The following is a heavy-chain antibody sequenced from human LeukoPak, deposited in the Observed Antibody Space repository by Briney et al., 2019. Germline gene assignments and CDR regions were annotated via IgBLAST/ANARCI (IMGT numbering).Heavy chain of an antibody. CDR2: ISYDGSNK. CDR3: AREGYCSSVSCYTGGDAFDI. V-gene: IGHV3-30-3*01. Sequence: PGRSLRLSCAASGFTFSSYAMHWVRQAPGKGLEWVAVISYDGSNKYYADSVKGRLTISRDNSKNTLYLQMNSLRAEDTAVYYCAREGYCSSVSCYTGGDAFDIWGQGTMVTVSS. J-gene: IGHJ3*02. CDR1: GFTFSSYA. D-gene: IGHD2-2*02.